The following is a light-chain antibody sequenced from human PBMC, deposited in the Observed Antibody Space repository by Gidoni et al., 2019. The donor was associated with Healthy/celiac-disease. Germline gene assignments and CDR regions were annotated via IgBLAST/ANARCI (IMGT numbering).Light chain of an antibody. V-gene: IGLV3-19*01. CDR3: NSRDSSGNHVV. CDR2: GKN. CDR1: SLRSYY. J-gene: IGLJ2*01. Sequence: SSELTQDPAVSVALGQTVRITCQGDSLRSYYASWYQQQPGPAPVLVIYGKNNRPSGIPGRFSGSSSGNTAALNITGAQAEDDADYYCNSRDSSGNHVVFGGGTKLTVL.